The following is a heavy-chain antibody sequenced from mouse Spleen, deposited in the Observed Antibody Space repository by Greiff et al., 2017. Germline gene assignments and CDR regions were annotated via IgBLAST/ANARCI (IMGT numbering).Heavy chain of an antibody. D-gene: IGHD2-4*01. CDR3: ARVMITNYFDY. CDR1: GFTFSDYY. J-gene: IGHJ2*01. CDR2: INYDGSST. V-gene: IGHV5-16*01. Sequence: EVKLMESEGGLVQPGSSMKLSCTASGFTFSDYYMAWVRQVPEKGLEWVANINYDGSSTYYLDSLKSRFIISRDNAKNILYLQMSSLKSEDTATYYCARVMITNYFDYWGQGTTLTVSS.